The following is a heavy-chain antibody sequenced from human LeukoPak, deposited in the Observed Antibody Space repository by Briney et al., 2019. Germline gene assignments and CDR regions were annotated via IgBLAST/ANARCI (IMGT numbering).Heavy chain of an antibody. CDR2: IYYSGST. CDR1: GGSISSGGYY. J-gene: IGHJ4*02. D-gene: IGHD3-16*02. V-gene: IGHV4-31*03. Sequence: SETLSLTCTVSGGSISSGGYYWSWIRQHPGTGLEWIGYIYYSGSTYYNPSLKSRVTISVDTSKNQFSLKLSSVTAADTAVYYCARDSGRLGELSSDYWGQGTLVTVSS. CDR3: ARDSGRLGELSSDY.